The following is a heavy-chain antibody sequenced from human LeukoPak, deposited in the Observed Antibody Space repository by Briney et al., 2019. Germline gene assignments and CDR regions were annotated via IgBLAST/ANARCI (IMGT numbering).Heavy chain of an antibody. CDR1: GFTFSSYG. Sequence: GRSLRLSCAASGFTFSSYGMRWVRQAPGKGLEWVAVISYDGSNKYYADSVKGRFTISRDNSKNTLYLQMNSLRAEDTAVYYCAKDPERLYDSSGILLYYGMDVWGQGTTVTVSS. CDR2: ISYDGSNK. D-gene: IGHD3-22*01. CDR3: AKDPERLYDSSGILLYYGMDV. V-gene: IGHV3-30*18. J-gene: IGHJ6*02.